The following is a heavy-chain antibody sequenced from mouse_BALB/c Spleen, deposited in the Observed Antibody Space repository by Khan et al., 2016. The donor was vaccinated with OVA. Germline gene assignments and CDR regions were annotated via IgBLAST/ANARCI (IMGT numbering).Heavy chain of an antibody. Sequence: EVELVESGPELMKPGASVKISCKASGYSFTDYYIHWVKQSHGQSLEWIGYIDPFNGSTNFNQKFKGTATLTVDKSSSTAYMHLNSLTSEDSAVYYCTRLGTTGWVAYWGQGTLVTVSA. CDR1: GYSFTDYY. D-gene: IGHD2-13*01. CDR2: IDPFNGST. J-gene: IGHJ3*01. CDR3: TRLGTTGWVAY. V-gene: IGHV1S135*01.